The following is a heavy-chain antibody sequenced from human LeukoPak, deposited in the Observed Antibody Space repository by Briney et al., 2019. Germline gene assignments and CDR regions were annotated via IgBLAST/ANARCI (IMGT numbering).Heavy chain of an antibody. D-gene: IGHD3-22*01. Sequence: GGSLRLSCSASGFTFSSYAMHWVRQAPGKGLEWVGRIKSKIDGGTTDYAAPVKGRFTISRDDSKNTLYLQMNSLETEDTAVYYCITEDSSGTYIYFHYWGQGTLVSVSS. CDR2: IKSKIDGGTT. CDR1: GFTFSSYA. V-gene: IGHV3-15*01. CDR3: ITEDSSGTYIYFHY. J-gene: IGHJ4*02.